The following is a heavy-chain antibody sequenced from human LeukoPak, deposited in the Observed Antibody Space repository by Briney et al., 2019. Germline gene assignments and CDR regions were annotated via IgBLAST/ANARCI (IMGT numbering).Heavy chain of an antibody. CDR3: ATLVSTRYYFDY. D-gene: IGHD5/OR15-5a*01. CDR1: GGSINNSY. V-gene: IGHV4-59*08. J-gene: IGHJ4*02. Sequence: PSETLSLTCTVSGGSINNSYWTWIRQPPGKGLEWIGYIYYSGSTNYNPSLKSRVTISVDTSKNQFSLKLTSVTAADTAVYFCATLVSTRYYFDYWGQGTLVTVSS. CDR2: IYYSGST.